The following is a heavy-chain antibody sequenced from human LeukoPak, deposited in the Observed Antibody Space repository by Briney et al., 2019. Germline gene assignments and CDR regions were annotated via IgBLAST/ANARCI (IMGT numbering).Heavy chain of an antibody. Sequence: PGGSLRLSCAASGFTFDDYAMHSVRQAPGKGLEWVSGISWNSGSIGYADSVKGRFTISRDNAKNSLYLQMNSLRAEDTALYYCAKDMGYCSSTSCNDAFDIWGQGTMVTVSS. CDR2: ISWNSGSI. CDR3: AKDMGYCSSTSCNDAFDI. V-gene: IGHV3-9*01. J-gene: IGHJ3*02. D-gene: IGHD2-2*01. CDR1: GFTFDDYA.